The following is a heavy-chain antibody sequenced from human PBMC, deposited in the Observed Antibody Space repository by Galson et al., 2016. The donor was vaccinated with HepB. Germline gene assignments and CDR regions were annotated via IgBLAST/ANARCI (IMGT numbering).Heavy chain of an antibody. V-gene: IGHV3-21*04. CDR1: GFDFSSYR. CDR2: ISSSSNFI. Sequence: SLRLSCAASGFDFSSYRMNWVRQAPGKGLDWVATISSSSNFIYYADSVKGRFTISRDNAEDSLDLQMNSLRAEDTAIYYCARVPDYSPTFFDYWGQGTRVTVSS. J-gene: IGHJ4*02. D-gene: IGHD3-9*01. CDR3: ARVPDYSPTFFDY.